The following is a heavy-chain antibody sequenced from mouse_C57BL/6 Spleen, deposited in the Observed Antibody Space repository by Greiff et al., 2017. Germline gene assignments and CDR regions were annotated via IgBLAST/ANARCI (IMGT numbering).Heavy chain of an antibody. CDR1: GYTFTSYT. D-gene: IGHD4-1*01. Sequence: QVQLKESGAELARPGASVKMSCKASGYTFTSYTMHWVKQRPGQGLEWIGYINPSSGYTKYNQKFKDKATLTADKSSSTAYMQLSSLTSEDSAVYYCARGELGAMDYWGQGTSVTVSS. V-gene: IGHV1-4*01. CDR3: ARGELGAMDY. CDR2: INPSSGYT. J-gene: IGHJ4*01.